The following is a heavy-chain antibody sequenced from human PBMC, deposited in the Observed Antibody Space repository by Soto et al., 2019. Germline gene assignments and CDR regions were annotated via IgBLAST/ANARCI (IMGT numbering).Heavy chain of an antibody. CDR2: INSDGSST. V-gene: IGHV3-74*01. CDR1: GFTFSSYW. J-gene: IGHJ4*02. CDR3: ARVFRRELELRTFDY. D-gene: IGHD1-7*01. Sequence: PGGSLRLSCAASGFTFSSYWMHWVRQAPGKGLVWVSRINSDGSSTSYADSVKGRFTISRDNAKNTLYLQMNSLRAEDTAVYYCARVFRRELELRTFDYWGQGTLVTVSS.